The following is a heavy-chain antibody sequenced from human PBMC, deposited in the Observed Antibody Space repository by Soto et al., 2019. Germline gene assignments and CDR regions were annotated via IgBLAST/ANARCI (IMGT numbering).Heavy chain of an antibody. CDR2: ISLSSSTI. CDR3: ARHSRNYYNNMDV. Sequence: EVQLVESGGGLVQPGGSLRLSCAASGFTFSSYNMNWVRQAPGKGLEWISDISLSSSTIFYADSVKGRFTISRDNAKNSLYMQMTSLRAEDTAVYYCARHSRNYYNNMDVRGKGTTVTASS. D-gene: IGHD2-21*01. CDR1: GFTFSSYN. V-gene: IGHV3-48*01. J-gene: IGHJ6*03.